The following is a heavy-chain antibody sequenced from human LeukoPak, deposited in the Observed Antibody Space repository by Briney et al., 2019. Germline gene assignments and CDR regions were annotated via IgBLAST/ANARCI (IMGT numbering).Heavy chain of an antibody. CDR3: ARALYYDSSGNWFDP. J-gene: IGHJ5*02. D-gene: IGHD3-22*01. Sequence: SETLSLTCAVYGGSFSGYYWSWIRQPPGKGLEWIGEINHSGSTNYNPSLKSRVTISVDTSKNQFSLKLSSVTAADTAAYYCARALYYDSSGNWFDPWGQGTLVTVSS. CDR2: INHSGST. V-gene: IGHV4-34*01. CDR1: GGSFSGYY.